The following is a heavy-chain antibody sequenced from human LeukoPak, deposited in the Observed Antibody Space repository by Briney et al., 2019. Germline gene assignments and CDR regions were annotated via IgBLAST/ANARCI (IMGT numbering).Heavy chain of an antibody. D-gene: IGHD3-16*01. CDR3: ATYVWARHFDS. CDR1: GGSFSGYY. CDR2: IHYSGST. Sequence: SETLSLTCAVYGGSFSGYYWSWIRQPPGKGLEWIGYIHYSGSTNYNPSLKARVTISVDTSKNQFSLKLNSVTAADTAVYYCATYVWARHFDSWGQGALVTVSS. V-gene: IGHV4-59*01. J-gene: IGHJ4*02.